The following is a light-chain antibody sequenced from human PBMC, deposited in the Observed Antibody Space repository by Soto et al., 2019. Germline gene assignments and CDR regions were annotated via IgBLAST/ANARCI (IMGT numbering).Light chain of an antibody. V-gene: IGKV3-15*01. J-gene: IGKJ2*01. CDR1: ETVRSN. Sequence: IVRTQSPATLSVSPGERATLSCRASETVRSNVAWFQQKPGQAPRLLIFGASTRSTGIPTRFTGSGSGTEFTLTNDSLQSEDFEVYYCQQYYNLPQYTFGQGTKLELQ. CDR3: QQYYNLPQYT. CDR2: GAS.